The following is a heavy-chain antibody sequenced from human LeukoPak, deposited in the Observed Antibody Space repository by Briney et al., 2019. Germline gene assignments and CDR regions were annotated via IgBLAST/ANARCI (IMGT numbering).Heavy chain of an antibody. CDR1: GFTFTNYV. Sequence: GGSLRLACAASGFTFTNYVMHWVRQAPGKGLEYVSAMSSDGGTTYYANSVKGRFTMSRDTSKNTLYLQMGSLRAEDGAVYYCARGGSLSAYDSWGQGTLVTVSS. J-gene: IGHJ4*02. D-gene: IGHD2/OR15-2a*01. CDR3: ARGGSLSAYDS. V-gene: IGHV3-64*01. CDR2: MSSDGGTT.